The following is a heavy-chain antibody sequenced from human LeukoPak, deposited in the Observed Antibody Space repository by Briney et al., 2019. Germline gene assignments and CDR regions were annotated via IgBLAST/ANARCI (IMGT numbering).Heavy chain of an antibody. J-gene: IGHJ4*02. D-gene: IGHD3-22*01. CDR3: ARRGYYDSSGALDY. Sequence: GESLKISCKGSGYSFTTSWIGWVRQMPGKGLEWMGIIYVGDSDTRYSPSFQGQVTISADKSISTAHLQWSSLKASDTAMYYCARRGYYDSSGALDYWGQGTLVTVSS. CDR2: IYVGDSDT. V-gene: IGHV5-51*01. CDR1: GYSFTTSW.